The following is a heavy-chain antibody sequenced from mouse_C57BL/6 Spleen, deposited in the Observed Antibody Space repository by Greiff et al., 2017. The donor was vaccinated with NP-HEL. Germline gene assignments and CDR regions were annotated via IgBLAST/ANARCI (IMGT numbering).Heavy chain of an antibody. Sequence: EVMLVESGPELVKPGASVKISCKASGYSFTGYYMNWVKQSPEKSLEWIGEINPSTGGTTYNQQFKAKATLTVDKSSSTAYMQLKSLTSEDSAVYYCARVDYYGSSVFADWGQGTLVTVSA. V-gene: IGHV1-42*01. CDR3: ARVDYYGSSVFAD. J-gene: IGHJ3*01. CDR2: INPSTGGT. CDR1: GYSFTGYY. D-gene: IGHD1-1*01.